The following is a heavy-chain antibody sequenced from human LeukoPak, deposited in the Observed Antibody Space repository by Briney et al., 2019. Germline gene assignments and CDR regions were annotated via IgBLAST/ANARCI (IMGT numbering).Heavy chain of an antibody. V-gene: IGHV3-20*04. CDR3: AKGGGSPFYYYMDV. CDR1: GFTFDDYG. J-gene: IGHJ6*03. D-gene: IGHD2-15*01. Sequence: GGSLRLSCAASGFTFDDYGMSWVRQAPGKGLEWVSGINWNGGSTGYADSVKGRFTISRDNAKNSLYLQMNSLRAEDTALYYCAKGGGSPFYYYMDVWGKGTTVTISS. CDR2: INWNGGST.